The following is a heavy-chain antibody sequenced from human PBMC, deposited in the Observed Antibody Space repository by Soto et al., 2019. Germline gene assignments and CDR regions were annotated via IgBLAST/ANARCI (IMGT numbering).Heavy chain of an antibody. CDR3: ATSYGNAWYTY. CDR2: IYYSGST. CDR1: GGSISSGGYY. D-gene: IGHD6-13*01. J-gene: IGHJ4*02. V-gene: IGHV4-31*03. Sequence: SETLSLTCTVSGGSISSGGYYWSWIRQHPGKGLEWIGYIYYSGSTYYNPSLKGRLTISVDRSKNQFTLQLTSVTVADTAVYYCATSYGNAWYTYWGQGTQVTVSS.